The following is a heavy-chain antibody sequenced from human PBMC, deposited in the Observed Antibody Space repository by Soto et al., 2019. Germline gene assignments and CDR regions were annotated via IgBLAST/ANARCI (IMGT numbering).Heavy chain of an antibody. CDR1: GFSFSIFA. CDR3: VRGYSYV. V-gene: IGHV3-23*01. D-gene: IGHD5-18*01. CDR2: ISSGGCTT. Sequence: EVHLLESGGGFLQPGGSLRLSCAASGFSFSIFAMNGVRQAPGKWLEWVSTISSGGCTTLYGDSVKGRFTISRDNSKNTVSLPMHSVRAGDKAVYSCVRGYSYVWGQGTMVTVSS. J-gene: IGHJ4*02.